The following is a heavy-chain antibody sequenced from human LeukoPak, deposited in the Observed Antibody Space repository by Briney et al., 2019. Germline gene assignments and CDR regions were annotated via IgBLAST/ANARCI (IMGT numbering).Heavy chain of an antibody. Sequence: GGSLRLSCAAPGFTFSSYGMSWVRQAPGKGLEWVSAISGSGGSTYYADSVKGRFTISRDNSKNTLYLQMNSLRAEDTAVYYCAKDHGGSLDYWGQGTLVTVSS. CDR3: AKDHGGSLDY. J-gene: IGHJ4*02. V-gene: IGHV3-23*01. CDR1: GFTFSSYG. D-gene: IGHD3-10*01. CDR2: ISGSGGST.